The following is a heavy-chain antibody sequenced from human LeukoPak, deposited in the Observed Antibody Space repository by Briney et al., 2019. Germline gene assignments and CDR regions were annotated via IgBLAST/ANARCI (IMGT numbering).Heavy chain of an antibody. D-gene: IGHD2-15*01. J-gene: IGHJ4*02. CDR1: GYSFTSYW. Sequence: GESLKISCKGSGYSFTSYWIGWVRQMPGKGLEWMGIIYPGDSNTKYSPSVQGQVTISVDKSISTAYLQWSSLKASDTGIYYCARDTGYCSGGSCYPGHWGQGTPVTVSS. CDR3: ARDTGYCSGGSCYPGH. V-gene: IGHV5-51*01. CDR2: IYPGDSNT.